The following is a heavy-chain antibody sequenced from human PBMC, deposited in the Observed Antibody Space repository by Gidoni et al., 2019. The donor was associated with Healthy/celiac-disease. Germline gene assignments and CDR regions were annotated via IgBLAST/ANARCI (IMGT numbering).Heavy chain of an antibody. CDR1: GGPFSSYA. D-gene: IGHD2-15*01. J-gene: IGHJ6*02. Sequence: QVQLVQSGAEVKKPGSSVKVSCKASGGPFSSYAISWVRQAPGQGLEWMGGIIPIFGTANYAQKFQGRVTITADESTSTAYMELSSLRSEDTAVYYCARDGRYCSGGSCPNYYYYGMDVWGQGTTVTVSS. CDR3: ARDGRYCSGGSCPNYYYYGMDV. V-gene: IGHV1-69*01. CDR2: IIPIFGTA.